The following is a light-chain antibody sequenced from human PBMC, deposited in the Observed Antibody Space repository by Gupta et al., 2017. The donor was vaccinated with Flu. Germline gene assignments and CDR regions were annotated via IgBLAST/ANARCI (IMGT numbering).Light chain of an antibody. Sequence: GQTIRITCQGDSLRSCYASWFQQKPGQAPLVVMYGQNNRPSGISDRISGSTSGNTASLTIIGARADDEADYYCYCRDTSGQHWVFGGGTKVTV. CDR1: SLRSCY. V-gene: IGLV3-19*01. CDR2: GQN. J-gene: IGLJ3*02. CDR3: YCRDTSGQHWV.